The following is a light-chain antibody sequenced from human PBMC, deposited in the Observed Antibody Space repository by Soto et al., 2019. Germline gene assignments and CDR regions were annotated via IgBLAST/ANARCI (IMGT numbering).Light chain of an antibody. Sequence: DIQLTRSPSTLSAAVGDSVTITCRASQNIRNLLAWYQQKPGKAPKPLIFDASTLKTGVPSRFGGSGSGAEFNFTITGLQPDDFATYFCQQYYTYSTFGQGTKVDI. V-gene: IGKV1-5*01. CDR3: QQYYTYST. J-gene: IGKJ1*01. CDR1: QNIRNL. CDR2: DAS.